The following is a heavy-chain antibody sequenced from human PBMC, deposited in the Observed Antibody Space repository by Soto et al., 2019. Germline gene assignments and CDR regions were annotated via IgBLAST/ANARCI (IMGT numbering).Heavy chain of an antibody. V-gene: IGHV1-18*01. Sequence: GASVKVSCKTSGFIFTSSAVQWVRQARGQRLEWMGRISVYNGNTDYAQKLHSRVTMTTDTSTSTAYMELRSLRSDDTAVYYCARVGYCSSTSCFVRYNWFDPWGQGTLVTVSS. CDR3: ARVGYCSSTSCFVRYNWFDP. J-gene: IGHJ5*02. CDR1: GFIFTSSA. CDR2: ISVYNGNT. D-gene: IGHD2-2*01.